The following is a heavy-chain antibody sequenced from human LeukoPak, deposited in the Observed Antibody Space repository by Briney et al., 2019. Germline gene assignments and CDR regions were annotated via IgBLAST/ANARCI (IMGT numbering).Heavy chain of an antibody. CDR3: AREPRGWAGQGYFQH. Sequence: GASVKLSCTASGYTVTTYGISWVRQAPGQGLEWMGWISTYNGDTNYAQKLQGRVTMTADTSTSTTYMELRSLRSDDTAVYYCAREPRGWAGQGYFQHWGQGTLVTVPS. CDR2: ISTYNGDT. J-gene: IGHJ1*01. D-gene: IGHD6-19*01. CDR1: GYTVTTYG. V-gene: IGHV1-18*01.